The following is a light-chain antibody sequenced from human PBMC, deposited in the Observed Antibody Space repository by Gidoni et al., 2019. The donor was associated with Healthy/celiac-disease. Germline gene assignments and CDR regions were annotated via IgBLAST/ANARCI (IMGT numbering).Light chain of an antibody. CDR3: QKYNSAPWT. J-gene: IGKJ1*01. CDR1: QGLSNY. Sequence: DIQMTQSPSSLSASVGDRVTITCRASQGLSNYLAWYQQKPGKVPKLLIYAASTLQSGVPSRFSGSGSGTYCTLTISSLQPEDVATYYCQKYNSAPWTFGQGTKVEIK. CDR2: AAS. V-gene: IGKV1-27*01.